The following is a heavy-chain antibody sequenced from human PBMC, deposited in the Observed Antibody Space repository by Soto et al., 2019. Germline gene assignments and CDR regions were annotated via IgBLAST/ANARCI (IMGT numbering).Heavy chain of an antibody. CDR3: ARVYYDFWSGYLWLSAFDI. Sequence: SETLSLTCTVSGGSISSYYWSWIRQPPWKGLEWIGYIYYSGSTNYNPSLKSRVTISVDTSKNQFSLKLSSVTAADTAVYYCARVYYDFWSGYLWLSAFDIWGQGTMVTVSS. CDR1: GGSISSYY. V-gene: IGHV4-59*01. D-gene: IGHD3-3*01. J-gene: IGHJ3*02. CDR2: IYYSGST.